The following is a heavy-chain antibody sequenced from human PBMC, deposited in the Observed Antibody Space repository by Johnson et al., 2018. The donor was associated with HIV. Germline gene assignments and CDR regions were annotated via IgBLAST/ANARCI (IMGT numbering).Heavy chain of an antibody. CDR3: AKSQGIAVAGTDDAFDM. D-gene: IGHD6-19*01. Sequence: QVQLVESGGGVVQPGRSLRLSCAASGFTFSSYGMHWVRQAPGKGLEWVAVIRYDGSNTNYADSVKGRFTISRDNSKNALCLQMNSLRADDTAMYYCAKSQGIAVAGTDDAFDMWGRGTMVTVSS. CDR2: IRYDGSNT. J-gene: IGHJ3*02. V-gene: IGHV3-33*06. CDR1: GFTFSSYG.